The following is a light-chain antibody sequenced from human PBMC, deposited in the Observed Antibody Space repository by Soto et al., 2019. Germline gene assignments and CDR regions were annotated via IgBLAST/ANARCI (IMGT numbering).Light chain of an antibody. CDR2: GSS. CDR1: SSNIGAGHV. V-gene: IGLV1-40*01. J-gene: IGLJ2*01. CDR3: QSYDNSLSASV. Sequence: QAVVTQPPSVSGASGQRVTISCTGSSSNIGAGHVVHWYQQFPGRAPNLLIYGSSNRPSGVPDRFSGSKSGTSASLAITGLQAEDEADYYCQSYDNSLSASVFGGGTKLTVL.